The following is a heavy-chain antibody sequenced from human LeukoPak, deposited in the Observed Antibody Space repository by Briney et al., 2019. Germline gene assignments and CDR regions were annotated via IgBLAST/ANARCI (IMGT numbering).Heavy chain of an antibody. Sequence: PSETLSLTCNVSGGSISSHYWSWIRQPPGKGLEWIGYISYTGRTNYNPSLKSRVTISGDPSNNQFSLRLSSLTAADTAVYYCSRLRSNSWSSYHFDYWGPGAQVAVSP. CDR1: GGSISSHY. V-gene: IGHV4-59*11. CDR3: SRLRSNSWSSYHFDY. D-gene: IGHD6-13*01. CDR2: ISYTGRT. J-gene: IGHJ4*02.